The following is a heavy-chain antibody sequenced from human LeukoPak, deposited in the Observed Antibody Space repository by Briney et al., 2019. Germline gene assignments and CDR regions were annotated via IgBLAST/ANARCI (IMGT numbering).Heavy chain of an antibody. CDR1: GGSISGGKDF. CDR2: IYYTGST. Sequence: SETLSLTCAVSGGSISGGKDFWGWIRQSPGKGLEWIGSIYYTGSTYYNPSLKSRVTISVDTSKSEFSLMVHSVTAADTAMYYCARRGITYSTSFFDSWGQGTLVAVAS. J-gene: IGHJ4*02. CDR3: ARRGITYSTSFFDS. V-gene: IGHV4-39*01. D-gene: IGHD6-13*01.